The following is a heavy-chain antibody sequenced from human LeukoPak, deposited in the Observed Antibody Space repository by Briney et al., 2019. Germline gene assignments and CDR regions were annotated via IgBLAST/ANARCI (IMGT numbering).Heavy chain of an antibody. CDR2: IRSKANSYAT. CDR1: RFTFSGSA. CDR3: TTTRSSGWYLWYFQH. Sequence: GGSLRLSCAASRFTFSGSAMHWVRQASGKGLVWVVRIRSKANSYATAYAASVKGRFTISRDDSKNTAYLQMNSLKTEDTAVYYCTTTRSSGWYLWYFQHWGQGTLVTVSS. V-gene: IGHV3-73*01. D-gene: IGHD6-19*01. J-gene: IGHJ1*01.